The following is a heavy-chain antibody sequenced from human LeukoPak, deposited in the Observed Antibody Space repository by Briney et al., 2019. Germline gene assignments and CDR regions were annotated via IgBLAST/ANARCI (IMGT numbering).Heavy chain of an antibody. CDR2: IYHSGST. J-gene: IGHJ4*02. CDR3: ARGDYGEHYFDY. V-gene: IGHV4-30-2*01. CDR1: GGSLSSGGYS. D-gene: IGHD4-17*01. Sequence: SQTLSLTCAVSGGSLSSGGYSWSWLRQPPGTGLEWIGYIYHSGSTYYNPSLKSRVTISVDRSKNQFSLKLSSVTAADTAVYYCARGDYGEHYFDYWGQGTLVTVSS.